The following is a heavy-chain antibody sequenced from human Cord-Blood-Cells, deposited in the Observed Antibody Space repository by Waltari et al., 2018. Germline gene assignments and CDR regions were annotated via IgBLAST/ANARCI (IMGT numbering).Heavy chain of an antibody. V-gene: IGHV4-4*07. D-gene: IGHD3-3*01. CDR1: GGSISSYY. Sequence: QVQLQESGPGLVKPSETLSLTCTVSGGSISSYYWSWIRQPAGKGLEWIGPIYTRGSTNYNPSLKSLVTMSVDTSKNQFSLKLSSVTAADTAVYYCASGYDFWSGYYKHDAFDIWGQGTMVTVSS. CDR2: IYTRGST. CDR3: ASGYDFWSGYYKHDAFDI. J-gene: IGHJ3*02.